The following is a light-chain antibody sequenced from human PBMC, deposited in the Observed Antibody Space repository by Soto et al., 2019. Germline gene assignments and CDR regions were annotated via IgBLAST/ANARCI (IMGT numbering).Light chain of an antibody. CDR3: QQYYNWPPMYT. CDR2: GAS. J-gene: IGKJ2*01. CDR1: QSVSTN. Sequence: EMVMTQSPATLSVSPGERATLSCRASQSVSTNLAWYQHKPGQPPRLLFYGASTRATGIPARFSGSASGTEFTLTIGRLQSEDFAVYYCQQYYNWPPMYTFGRGTKLEIK. V-gene: IGKV3-15*01.